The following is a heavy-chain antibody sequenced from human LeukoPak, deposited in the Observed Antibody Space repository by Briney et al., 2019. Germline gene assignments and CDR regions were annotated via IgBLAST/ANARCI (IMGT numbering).Heavy chain of an antibody. CDR1: GGTFDNYA. Sequence: ASVKVSCKASGGTFDNYAISWVREAPGQGLEWMGWINAYNGNTNYAQNLQGRVTMTTDTSTSTAYMELRSLRSDDTAVYYCARRQGTTLNFDYWGQGTLVTVSS. D-gene: IGHD1-1*01. V-gene: IGHV1-18*01. J-gene: IGHJ4*02. CDR2: INAYNGNT. CDR3: ARRQGTTLNFDY.